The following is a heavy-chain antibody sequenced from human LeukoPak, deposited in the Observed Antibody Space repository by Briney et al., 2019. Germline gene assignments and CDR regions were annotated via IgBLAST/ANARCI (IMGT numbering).Heavy chain of an antibody. CDR1: GGSISSYY. V-gene: IGHV4-59*01. CDR2: IYYSGST. D-gene: IGHD2/OR15-2a*01. J-gene: IGHJ4*02. Sequence: PSETLSLTCTVSGGSISSYYGSWIRQPPGKGLEWIGYIYYSGSTNYNPSLKSRVTISVDTSKNQFSLKLSSVTAADTAVYYCAREPSQYFDYWGQGTLVTVSS. CDR3: AREPSQYFDY.